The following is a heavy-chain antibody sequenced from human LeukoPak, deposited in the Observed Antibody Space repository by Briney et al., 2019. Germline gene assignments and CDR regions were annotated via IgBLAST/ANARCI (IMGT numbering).Heavy chain of an antibody. V-gene: IGHV3-30-3*01. Sequence: GGSLRLSCAASGFTFSSYWMHWVRQAPGKGLQWVAVISYDGSNKYYADSVKGRFTISRDNSKNTLYLQMNSLRAEDTAVYYCAREAAGGFIDYWGQGILVTVSS. CDR1: GFTFSSYW. J-gene: IGHJ4*02. CDR2: ISYDGSNK. D-gene: IGHD1-14*01. CDR3: AREAAGGFIDY.